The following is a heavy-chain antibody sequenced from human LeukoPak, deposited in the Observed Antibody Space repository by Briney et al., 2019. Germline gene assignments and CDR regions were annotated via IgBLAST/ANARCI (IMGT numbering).Heavy chain of an antibody. D-gene: IGHD6-19*01. CDR1: GLTFSTYA. CDR2: ISGGGGTT. CDR3: ANFERTVAGPYNWFDP. V-gene: IGHV3-23*01. Sequence: GGSLRLSCAASGLTFSTYAMSWVRQAPGKGLEWVSSISGGGGTTYYADSVKGRFTITRDNSKNTLYLQINTLRAEDTAVYYCANFERTVAGPYNWFDPWGQGTQVTVSS. J-gene: IGHJ5*02.